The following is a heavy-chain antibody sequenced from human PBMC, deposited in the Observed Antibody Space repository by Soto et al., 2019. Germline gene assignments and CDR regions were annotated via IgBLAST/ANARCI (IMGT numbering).Heavy chain of an antibody. Sequence: SGGSLRLSCAASGFTVSSNYMSWVRQAPGKGLEWVSVIYSGGSTYYADSVKGRFTISRDNAKNSLYLQMNSLRAEDTAVYYCARDQPGYSYGYGLGYWGQGTLVTVSS. J-gene: IGHJ4*02. CDR3: ARDQPGYSYGYGLGY. CDR1: GFTVSSNY. D-gene: IGHD5-18*01. V-gene: IGHV3-66*01. CDR2: IYSGGST.